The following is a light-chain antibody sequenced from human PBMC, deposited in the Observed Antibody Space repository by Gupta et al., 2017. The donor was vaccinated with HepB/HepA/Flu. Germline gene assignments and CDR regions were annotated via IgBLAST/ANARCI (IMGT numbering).Light chain of an antibody. CDR1: SSNIGSNT. CDR3: AAWDDSLNGLV. V-gene: IGLV1-44*01. Sequence: QSVLPQPPSASGTPGQRVTISCSGSSSNIGSNTVNWYQQLPGTAPKLLIYSNNQRPSGVPDRSSGSKSGTSASLAISGLQSEDEADYYCAAWDDSLNGLVFGGGTKLTVL. CDR2: SNN. J-gene: IGLJ3*02.